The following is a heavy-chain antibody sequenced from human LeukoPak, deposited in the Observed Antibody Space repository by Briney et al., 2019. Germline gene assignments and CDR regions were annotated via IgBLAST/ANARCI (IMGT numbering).Heavy chain of an antibody. D-gene: IGHD5-12*01. Sequence: PSETLSLTCTVSGGSISSYYWNRIRQPPRKGLDWIGYIYYSGSTNYNPSLKSRVTISVDTSKNEFSLKLSSVTAADTAVYYCARESGYSGYDYFDYWGQGTLVTVSS. J-gene: IGHJ4*02. CDR3: ARESGYSGYDYFDY. CDR1: GGSISSYY. V-gene: IGHV4-59*12. CDR2: IYYSGST.